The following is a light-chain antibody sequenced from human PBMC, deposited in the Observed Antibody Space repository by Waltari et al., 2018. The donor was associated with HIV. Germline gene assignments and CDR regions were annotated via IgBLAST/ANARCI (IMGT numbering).Light chain of an antibody. CDR1: QSVSRSY. CDR3: QQYGRSPGT. J-gene: IGKJ1*01. Sequence: EIVLTQSPGPPSLSPGERATLSCRASQSVSRSYLAWYQQKPGQAPRLLMYGTSSRATGIPERFSGSGSGTDFTLTNSRLEPEDFAVYYCQQYGRSPGTFGQGTKVEI. V-gene: IGKV3-20*01. CDR2: GTS.